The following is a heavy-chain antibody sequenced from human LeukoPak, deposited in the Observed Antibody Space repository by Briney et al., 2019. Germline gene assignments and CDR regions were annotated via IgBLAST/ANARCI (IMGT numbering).Heavy chain of an antibody. CDR3: ARDFGYSSSWYD. D-gene: IGHD6-13*01. CDR2: INPNSGGT. J-gene: IGHJ4*02. V-gene: IGHV1-2*06. Sequence: ASVKVSCKAAGYTFTGYYMFWVRQAPGQGLEWMGRINPNSGGTNYAQKFQGRVTMTRDTSISTAYMELSRLRSDDTAVYYCARDFGYSSSWYDWGQGTLVTVSS. CDR1: GYTFTGYY.